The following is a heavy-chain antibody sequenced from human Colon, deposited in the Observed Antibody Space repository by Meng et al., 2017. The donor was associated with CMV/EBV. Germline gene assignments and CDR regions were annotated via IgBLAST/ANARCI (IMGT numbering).Heavy chain of an antibody. J-gene: IGHJ4*02. D-gene: IGHD3-10*01. CDR3: AKEFGSGSSFDH. CDR2: IRFDGQNK. Sequence: GGSLRLSCGASGFTFSSYGIHWVRQAPGKGLEWVAFIRFDGQNKHYADSVKGRFTVSRDNSKNTLYLQMNTLRTEDTAVYYCAKEFGSGSSFDHWGQGTLVTAPQ. CDR1: GFTFSSYG. V-gene: IGHV3-30*02.